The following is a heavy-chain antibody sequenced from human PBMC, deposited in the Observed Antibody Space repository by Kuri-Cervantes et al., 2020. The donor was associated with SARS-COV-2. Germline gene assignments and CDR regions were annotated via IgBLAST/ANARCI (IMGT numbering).Heavy chain of an antibody. CDR1: GYTFISYV. V-gene: IGHV1-18*01. CDR2: ISAYNGNT. J-gene: IGHJ5*02. CDR3: ARDLREAGSNWFYP. Sequence: ASVKVSCKASGYTFISYVMSWVRQAPGQGLEWMGWISAYNGNTNYAQKLQGRVTMTTDTSTRTAYMELRCLRSDDTAVYYWARDLREAGSNWFYPWGQGTLVTVSS. D-gene: IGHD3-10*01.